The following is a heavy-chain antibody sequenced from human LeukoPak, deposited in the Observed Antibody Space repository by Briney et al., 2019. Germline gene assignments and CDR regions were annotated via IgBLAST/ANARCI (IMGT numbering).Heavy chain of an antibody. CDR2: INQDGSEE. J-gene: IGHJ4*02. Sequence: GGSLRLSCAASGFTFSSYAMSWVRQAPGKGLEWVAHINQDGSEEHYMDSAKARFTISRDNAKNSLSLQMNSLRAEDTAVYYCVRDGGVSGYDLLDYWGQGTLVTVSS. D-gene: IGHD5-12*01. CDR1: GFTFSSYA. CDR3: VRDGGVSGYDLLDY. V-gene: IGHV3-7*01.